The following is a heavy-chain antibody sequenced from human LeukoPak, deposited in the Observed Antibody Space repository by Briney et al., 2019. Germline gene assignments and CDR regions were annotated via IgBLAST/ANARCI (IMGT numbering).Heavy chain of an antibody. J-gene: IGHJ4*02. V-gene: IGHV5-51*01. CDR3: ARPSSSWYDNFDY. CDR2: IYPGDSDT. D-gene: IGHD6-13*01. CDR1: GYSFTNYW. Sequence: GESLKISCQGSGYSFTNYWIGWVRPMPGKGLEWMGVIYPGDSDTRYSPSFQGQVTISADKSISTAYLQWSSLKASDTALYYCARPSSSWYDNFDYWGQGTLVTVSS.